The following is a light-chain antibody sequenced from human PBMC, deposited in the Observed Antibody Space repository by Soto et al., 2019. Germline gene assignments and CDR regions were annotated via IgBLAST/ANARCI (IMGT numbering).Light chain of an antibody. CDR1: QSLLHSDGKTY. J-gene: IGKJ4*01. V-gene: IGKV2D-29*01. CDR3: MQSIQPPLT. CDR2: EVS. Sequence: DIVMTQTPLSLSVTPGQPASISCKSSQSLLHSDGKTYLYWYLQKAGQPPQLLFYEVSNRFSGVPDRFSGSGSGTHFTLKISRVEAEDVGVYYCMQSIQPPLTFGGGTKVDNK.